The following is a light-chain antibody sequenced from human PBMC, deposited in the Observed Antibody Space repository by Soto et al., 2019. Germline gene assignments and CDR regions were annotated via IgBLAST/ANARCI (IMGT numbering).Light chain of an antibody. CDR1: QSVISN. CDR3: QQRSNWPLT. CDR2: DAS. J-gene: IGKJ4*01. Sequence: EMVMTQSPAPLSMSPGERATLSCRASQSVISNLAWYQQKPGQAPRLLIYDASNRATGIPARFSGSGSGTDFTLTISSLEPEDFAVYYCQQRSNWPLTFGGGTKVDIK. V-gene: IGKV3-11*01.